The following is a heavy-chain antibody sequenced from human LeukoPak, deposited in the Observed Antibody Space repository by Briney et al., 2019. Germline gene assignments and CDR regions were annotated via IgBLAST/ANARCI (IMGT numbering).Heavy chain of an antibody. J-gene: IGHJ6*04. CDR2: INSDGSST. CDR3: ARDELGNCSGGSCYGGGYYYYYYGMDV. D-gene: IGHD2-15*01. CDR1: GFTFSSYW. V-gene: IGHV3-74*01. Sequence: GGSLRLSCAASGFTFSSYWMHWVRQAPGKGLVWVSRINSDGSSTSYADSVKGRFTISRDNAKNTLYLQMNSLRAEDTAVYYCARDELGNCSGGSCYGGGYYYYYYGMDVWGKGTTVTVSS.